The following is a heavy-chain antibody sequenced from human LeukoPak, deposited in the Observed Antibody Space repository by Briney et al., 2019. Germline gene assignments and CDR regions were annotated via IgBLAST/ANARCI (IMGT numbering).Heavy chain of an antibody. V-gene: IGHV4-38-2*02. CDR1: GGSISSGYY. D-gene: IGHD7-27*01. J-gene: IGHJ2*01. CDR3: ARDSKWGGYRYFDL. Sequence: SETLSLTCTVSGGSISSGYYWGWIRQPPGKGLEWIGSGSTYYNPSLKSRVTISVDTSKNQFSLKLSSVTAADTAVYYCARDSKWGGYRYFDLWGRGTLVTVSS. CDR2: SGST.